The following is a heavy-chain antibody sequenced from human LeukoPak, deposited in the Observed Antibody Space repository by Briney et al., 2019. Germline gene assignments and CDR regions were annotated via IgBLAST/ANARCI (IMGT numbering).Heavy chain of an antibody. CDR1: GFTFSNFL. J-gene: IGHJ4*02. CDR3: AKKGATTGDFDY. V-gene: IGHV3-23*01. D-gene: IGHD1-26*01. CDR2: ISGSGGDS. Sequence: GGSLRLSCAASGFTFSNFLMTWVRQAPGKGPEWVSAISGSGGDSYYADSVKDRFTISRDNSKNTLYLQMNSLRAEDTAVYYCAKKGATTGDFDYWGQGTLVTVSS.